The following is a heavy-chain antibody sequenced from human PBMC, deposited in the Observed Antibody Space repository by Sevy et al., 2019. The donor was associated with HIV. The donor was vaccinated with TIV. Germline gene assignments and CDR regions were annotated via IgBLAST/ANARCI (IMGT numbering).Heavy chain of an antibody. V-gene: IGHV4-38-2*02. Sequence: SETLSLTCTVSGYSISSGYYWGWIRQPPGKGLEWIGSIYHSGSTYYNPPLKSRVTISVDTSKNQFSLKLSSVTAADTAVYYCARGYSSSSRDFDYWGQGTLVTVSS. J-gene: IGHJ4*02. CDR3: ARGYSSSSRDFDY. D-gene: IGHD6-6*01. CDR2: IYHSGST. CDR1: GYSISSGYY.